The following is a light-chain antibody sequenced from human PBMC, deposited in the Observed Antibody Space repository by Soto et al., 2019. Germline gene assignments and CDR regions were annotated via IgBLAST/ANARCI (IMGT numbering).Light chain of an antibody. CDR3: QALDSSLNGWV. CDR2: GNT. V-gene: IGLV1-40*01. J-gene: IGLJ3*02. CDR1: SSNIGAGHD. Sequence: QSVLTQPPSVSGAPGQRVTISCTGSSSNIGAGHDVHWYQQVPGTAPKLLVSGNTNRPSGVPDRFSGSNSGTSASLAITGLQAADEADYYCQALDSSLNGWVFGGGTKLTVL.